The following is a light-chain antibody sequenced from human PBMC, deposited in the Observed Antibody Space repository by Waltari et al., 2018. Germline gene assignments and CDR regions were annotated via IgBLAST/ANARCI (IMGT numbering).Light chain of an antibody. CDR2: EVS. Sequence: QSALTQPPSASGSPGQSVTISCRGCGRDLRGYDFVSWYQQHPGKAPKVILYEVSKRSSGVPDRFSGSKSGNTASLTVSGLQAEDEADYYCSSFAGRWIFGGGTKLTVL. CDR1: GRDLRGYDF. CDR3: SSFAGRWI. J-gene: IGLJ2*01. V-gene: IGLV2-8*01.